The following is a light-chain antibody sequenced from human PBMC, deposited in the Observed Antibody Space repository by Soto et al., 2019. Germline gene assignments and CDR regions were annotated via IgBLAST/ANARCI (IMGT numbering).Light chain of an antibody. Sequence: QSPATLSLSPGERGTRSCSTRPRITLNVAWYQQKPGQAPRLLIYSASIRATGIPARFSGSGSGTEFTLTISSLLSEDDAVYYYQQYNNSPPPCTFGQGTRVDIK. CDR3: QQYNNSPPPCT. CDR2: SAS. J-gene: IGKJ1*01. CDR1: PRITLN. V-gene: IGKV3D-15*02.